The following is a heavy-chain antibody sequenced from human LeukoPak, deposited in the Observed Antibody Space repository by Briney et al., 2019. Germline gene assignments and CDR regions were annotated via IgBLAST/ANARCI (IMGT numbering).Heavy chain of an antibody. Sequence: PGGSLALSCAASGFTFSSYSMNWVRQAPGKGLEGVSSISSSSSYIYYADSVKGRFTISRDNAKNSLYLQMNSLRAEDTAVYYCARAYDFWSGYPSYWGQGTLVTVSS. J-gene: IGHJ4*02. D-gene: IGHD3-3*01. CDR1: GFTFSSYS. V-gene: IGHV3-21*01. CDR2: ISSSSSYI. CDR3: ARAYDFWSGYPSY.